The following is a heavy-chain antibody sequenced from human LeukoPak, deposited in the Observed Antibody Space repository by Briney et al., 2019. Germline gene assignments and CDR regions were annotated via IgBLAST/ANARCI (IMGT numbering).Heavy chain of an antibody. CDR1: GGSFSGYY. Sequence: PSETLSLTCAVYGGSFSGYYWSWIRQPPGKGLEWIGEINHSGSTNYNPSPKSRVTISVDTSKNQFSLKLSSVTAADTAVYYCARGSPTVAGLDYWGQGTLVTVSS. V-gene: IGHV4-34*01. CDR2: INHSGST. D-gene: IGHD6-19*01. J-gene: IGHJ4*02. CDR3: ARGSPTVAGLDY.